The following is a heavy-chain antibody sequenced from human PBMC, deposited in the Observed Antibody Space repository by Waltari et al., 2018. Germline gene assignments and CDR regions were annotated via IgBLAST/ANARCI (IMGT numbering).Heavy chain of an antibody. Sequence: EVQLVESGGGLVQPGRSLRLSCTASGFTFGYYAMSWVRQAPGKGLEWVGFIRSKAYGGTTEYAASVKGRFTISRDDSKSIAYLQMNSLKTEDTAVYYCTREKGWLRLDYWGQGTLVTVSS. D-gene: IGHD5-12*01. CDR3: TREKGWLRLDY. V-gene: IGHV3-49*04. CDR1: GFTFGYYA. J-gene: IGHJ4*02. CDR2: IRSKAYGGTT.